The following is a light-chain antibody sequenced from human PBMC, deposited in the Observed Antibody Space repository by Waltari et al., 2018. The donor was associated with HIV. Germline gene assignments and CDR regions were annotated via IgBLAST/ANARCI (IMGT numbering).Light chain of an antibody. Sequence: QAVGTQEPSVTVSPGGTVALSFPSSTGPVIIGHYANWFQQRPGQTPRPLSYCSTRRHSLTPERFSPYLVDDSAALLLSTVWPEDEAVYYCMLFFRSSYLFGGGTKVAVL. V-gene: IGLV7-43*01. J-gene: IGLJ2*01. CDR3: MLFFRSSYL. CDR1: TGPVIIGHY. CDR2: CST.